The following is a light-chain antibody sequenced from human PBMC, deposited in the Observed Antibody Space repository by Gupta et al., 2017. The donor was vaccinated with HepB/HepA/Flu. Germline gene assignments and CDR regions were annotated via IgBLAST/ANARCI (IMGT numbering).Light chain of an antibody. CDR3: QSYDSSLSAPYV. J-gene: IGLJ1*01. CDR2: GTT. Sequence: QSVLTQPPSVSGAPGQRVTISCTGSGSHIGAGSDVPWYQQLPGTAPKLLLSGTTNRPSGVPDRFSGSKSGTSASLAITGLQAEDEADYYCQSYDSSLSAPYVFGTGTRVTVL. V-gene: IGLV1-40*01. CDR1: GSHIGAGSD.